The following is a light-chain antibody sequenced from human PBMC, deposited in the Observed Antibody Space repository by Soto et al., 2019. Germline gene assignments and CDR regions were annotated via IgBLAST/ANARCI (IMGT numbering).Light chain of an antibody. J-gene: IGKJ1*01. CDR3: QQYGDSHVT. Sequence: EIVLTQSPGSLSLSPGERATLSCRASQSVNFYLAWYQQKPGQAPRLLISDASSRATDVPDRFSGSGSGTDFSLTISRLEPEDFEVYYYQQYGDSHVTFRQATKGDI. CDR2: DAS. V-gene: IGKV3-20*01. CDR1: QSVNFY.